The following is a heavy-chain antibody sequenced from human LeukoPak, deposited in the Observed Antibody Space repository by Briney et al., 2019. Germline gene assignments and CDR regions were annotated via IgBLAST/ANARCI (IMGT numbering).Heavy chain of an antibody. J-gene: IGHJ3*02. CDR2: IYCSGST. CDR3: ARDRGAEQWLERLGDDAFDI. Sequence: SETLSLTCTVSGGSISSGGYYRSWIRQHPGKGLEWIGYIYCSGSTYYNPSLKSRVTISVDTSKNQFSLKLSSVTAADTAVYYCARDRGAEQWLERLGDDAFDIWGQGTMVTVSS. V-gene: IGHV4-31*03. D-gene: IGHD6-19*01. CDR1: GGSISSGGYY.